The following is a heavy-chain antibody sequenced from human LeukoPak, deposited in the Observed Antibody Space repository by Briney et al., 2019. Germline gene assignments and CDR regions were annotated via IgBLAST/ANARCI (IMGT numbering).Heavy chain of an antibody. J-gene: IGHJ1*01. CDR1: GGSISTYY. Sequence: SETLSLTCTVSGGSISTYYWNWIRQSPWKGLEWIGYINYSGITNYNPSLKSRVTLSIDTSKNQFSLRLNSVTAADTAVYYCARIRGIAVSLQYFEHWGQGSLVTVSS. V-gene: IGHV4-59*01. CDR2: INYSGIT. CDR3: ARIRGIAVSLQYFEH. D-gene: IGHD6-13*01.